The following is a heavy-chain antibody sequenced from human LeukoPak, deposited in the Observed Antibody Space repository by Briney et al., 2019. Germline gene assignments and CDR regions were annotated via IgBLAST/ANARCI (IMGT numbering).Heavy chain of an antibody. CDR2: IKSKTDGGTT. CDR1: GITFSNAW. CDR3: SYYYDSSGGRPFFDY. V-gene: IGHV3-15*01. Sequence: GGSLRLSCAASGITFSNAWMSWVRQAPGKGLEWVGRIKSKTDGGTTDYAAPVKGRFTISRDDSKNTLYLQMNSLQTEDTAVYYCSYYYDSSGGRPFFDYWGQGTLVTVSS. J-gene: IGHJ4*02. D-gene: IGHD3-22*01.